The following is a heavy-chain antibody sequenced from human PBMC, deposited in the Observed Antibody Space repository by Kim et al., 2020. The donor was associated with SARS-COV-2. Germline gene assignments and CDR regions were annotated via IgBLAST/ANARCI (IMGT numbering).Heavy chain of an antibody. Sequence: SETLSLTCAVSGGSISSSNWWWGVRQPPGRGLEWIGEIYHSGSTNYNPSLKSRVTISVDKAKNQLSLKLSSVTAAATAVYYCARGHSRGGYYYYYYGMDVWGQGTPVTVSS. D-gene: IGHD6-19*01. CDR3: ARGHSRGGYYYYYYGMDV. J-gene: IGHJ6*02. V-gene: IGHV4-4*02. CDR1: GGSISSSNW. CDR2: IYHSGST.